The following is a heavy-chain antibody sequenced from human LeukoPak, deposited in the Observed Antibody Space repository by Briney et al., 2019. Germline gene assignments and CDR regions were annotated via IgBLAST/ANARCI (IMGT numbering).Heavy chain of an antibody. CDR2: IRSKANSYAT. CDR1: GFTFSGSA. D-gene: IGHD6-19*01. Sequence: GGSLRLSCAASGFTFSGSAMHWVRQASGKGLEWVGRIRSKANSYATAYAASVKGRFTISRDDSKNTAYLQMNSLKTEDTAVYYCTRRSSSGWYYFDYWGQGTLVTVSS. V-gene: IGHV3-73*01. CDR3: TRRSSSGWYYFDY. J-gene: IGHJ4*02.